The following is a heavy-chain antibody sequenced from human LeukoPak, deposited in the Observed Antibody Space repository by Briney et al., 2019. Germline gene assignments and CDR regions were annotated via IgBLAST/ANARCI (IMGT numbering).Heavy chain of an antibody. CDR3: ASHGYGTMIVVLASFDY. CDR1: GGSISSSSYY. CDR2: IYYSGST. J-gene: IGHJ4*02. Sequence: SETLSLTCTVSGGSISSSSYYWGWIRQPPGKGLEWIGSIYYSGSTYYNPSLKSRVTISVDTSKNQFSLKLSSVTAADTAVYYCASHGYGTMIVVLASFDYWGQGTLVTVSS. V-gene: IGHV4-39*01. D-gene: IGHD3-22*01.